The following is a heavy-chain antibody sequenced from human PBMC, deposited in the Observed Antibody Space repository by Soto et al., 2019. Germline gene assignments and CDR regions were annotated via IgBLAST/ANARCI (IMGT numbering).Heavy chain of an antibody. CDR2: FYYSENT. V-gene: IGHV4-39*01. D-gene: IGHD2-2*01. Sequence: SETLSLTCAVSCGSITSSSYSWGWVRQPPGKGLEWIASFYYSENTHYNPSLKSRGTISVDTSKNQFSLILTSVTAAHTAVYYCARHGGHWSSSSCFGFYVMDVWGQGTTVTVSS. J-gene: IGHJ6*02. CDR1: CGSITSSSYS. CDR3: ARHGGHWSSSSCFGFYVMDV.